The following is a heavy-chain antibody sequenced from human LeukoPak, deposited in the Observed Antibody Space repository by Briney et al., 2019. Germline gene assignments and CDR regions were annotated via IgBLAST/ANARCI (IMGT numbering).Heavy chain of an antibody. CDR3: ARDGGSYLQPTDY. V-gene: IGHV3-23*01. CDR2: ITGSGDST. Sequence: SGGSLRLSCAASGFTLTTYAMSWVRQAPGKGLEWVSSITGSGDSTYYADSVKGRFTISRDNSKNTLYLQMNSLRAEDTAVYHCARDGGSYLQPTDYWGQGTLVTVSS. J-gene: IGHJ4*02. CDR1: GFTLTTYA. D-gene: IGHD1-26*01.